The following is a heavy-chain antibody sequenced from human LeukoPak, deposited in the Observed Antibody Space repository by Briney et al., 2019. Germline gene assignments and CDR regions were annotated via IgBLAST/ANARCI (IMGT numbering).Heavy chain of an antibody. CDR1: GFTFSSYA. CDR3: AKDSCSSTWFLFDY. V-gene: IGHV3-23*01. Sequence: PGGSLRLSCAASGFTFSSYAMSWVRQAPGKGLGWVSGISGSGGGTYYADSVRGRFTISRDNSKNTLYLQMNSLRAEDTAVYYCAKDSCSSTWFLFDYWGQGTLVTVSS. J-gene: IGHJ4*02. D-gene: IGHD6-13*01. CDR2: ISGSGGGT.